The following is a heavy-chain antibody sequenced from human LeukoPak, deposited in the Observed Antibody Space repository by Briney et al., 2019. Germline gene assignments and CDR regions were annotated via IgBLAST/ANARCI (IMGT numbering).Heavy chain of an antibody. V-gene: IGHV3-23*01. CDR2: ISGSGGST. Sequence: GGSLRLSCAASGFTFSSYAMNWVRQAPGKGLEWVSTISGSGGSTYYADSVKGRFTISRDNSKNTLYLQMNSLRAEDTAVYYCAKDLYGDYVMDVWGQGTRSPSP. J-gene: IGHJ6*02. CDR3: AKDLYGDYVMDV. CDR1: GFTFSSYA. D-gene: IGHD4-17*01.